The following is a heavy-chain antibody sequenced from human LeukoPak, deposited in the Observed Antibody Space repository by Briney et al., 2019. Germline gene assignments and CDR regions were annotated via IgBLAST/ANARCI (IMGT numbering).Heavy chain of an antibody. CDR2: IKQDGSEK. CDR3: ARDPRAGHFDY. CDR1: GFTFSSYW. Sequence: GGSLRLSRAASGFTFSSYWMSWVRQAPGKGLEWVANIKQDGSEKYYVDSVKGRFTISRDNAKNSLYLQMNSLRAEDTAVYYCARDPRAGHFDYWGQGTLVTVSS. D-gene: IGHD6-19*01. J-gene: IGHJ4*02. V-gene: IGHV3-7*01.